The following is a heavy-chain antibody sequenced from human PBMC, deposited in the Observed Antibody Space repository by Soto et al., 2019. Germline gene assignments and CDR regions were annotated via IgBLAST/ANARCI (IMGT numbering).Heavy chain of an antibody. J-gene: IGHJ6*02. CDR2: IIPISGTT. Sequence: SVEVSCNASGGTFSTHAIIWVRQAPGHGLEWMGGIIPISGTTYYTQKFQGRVTITADEPASTAFMDLSSLKSEDTAVFYCARGYCSGGNCYSGMDVWGQGTMVTVSS. V-gene: IGHV1-69*13. CDR1: GGTFSTHA. D-gene: IGHD2-15*01. CDR3: ARGYCSGGNCYSGMDV.